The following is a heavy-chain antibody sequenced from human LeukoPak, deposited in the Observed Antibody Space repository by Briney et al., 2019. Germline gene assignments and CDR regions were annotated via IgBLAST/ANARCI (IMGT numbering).Heavy chain of an antibody. D-gene: IGHD6-19*01. CDR3: ARGPVAGAYYFDY. CDR2: IIPIFDTA. V-gene: IGHV1-69*05. Sequence: SMKVSCKASGGTFSSYAISWVRQAPGQGLEWMGGIIPIFDTANYAQKFQGRVTITTDESTSTAYMELSSLRSEDTAVFYCARGPVAGAYYFDYWGQGTLVTVSS. J-gene: IGHJ4*02. CDR1: GGTFSSYA.